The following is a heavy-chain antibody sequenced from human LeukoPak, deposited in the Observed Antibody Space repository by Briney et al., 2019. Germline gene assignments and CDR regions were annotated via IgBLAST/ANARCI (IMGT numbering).Heavy chain of an antibody. CDR2: ISSDGTTI. J-gene: IGHJ5*02. D-gene: IGHD3-9*01. CDR3: ARDYDDILTGYYQFDP. V-gene: IGHV3-11*04. CDR1: GFTFSDYY. Sequence: AGGSLRLSCAASGFTFSDYYMSWILQAPGKGLEWLSYISSDGTTIQYADSVKGRFTISRDNAKNSLYLQMNSLRAEDTAVYYCARDYDDILTGYYQFDPWGQGTLVTVPS.